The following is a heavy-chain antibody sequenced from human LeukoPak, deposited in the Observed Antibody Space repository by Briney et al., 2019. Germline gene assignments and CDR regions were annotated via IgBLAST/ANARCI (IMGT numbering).Heavy chain of an antibody. J-gene: IGHJ4*02. Sequence: GGSLRLSCAASGFTFSSYEMNWVRQAPGKGLEWVSYISSSGSTIYYADSVKGRFTISRDNAKNSLYLQMNSLRAEDTAVYYCARGGHRAVAGTFDYWGQGTLVTVSS. D-gene: IGHD6-19*01. CDR1: GFTFSSYE. V-gene: IGHV3-48*03. CDR3: ARGGHRAVAGTFDY. CDR2: ISSSGSTI.